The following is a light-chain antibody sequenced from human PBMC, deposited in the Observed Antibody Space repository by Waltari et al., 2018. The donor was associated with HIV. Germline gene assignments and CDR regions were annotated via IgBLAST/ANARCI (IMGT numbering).Light chain of an antibody. CDR3: VLYMGSGISV. CDR1: PGSVSTPYY. Sequence: QTVVTPEPSFSVSPGGTVPLTCGLSPGSVSTPYYPSWYQHTPGQAPRTLIYNTNTRSSGVPDRFSGSILGNKAALNITGAQADDECDYYCVLYMGSGISVFGGGTKLTVL. V-gene: IGLV8-61*01. J-gene: IGLJ2*01. CDR2: NTN.